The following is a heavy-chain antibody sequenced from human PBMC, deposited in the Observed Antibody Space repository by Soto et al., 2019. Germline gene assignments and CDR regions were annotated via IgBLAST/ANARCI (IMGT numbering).Heavy chain of an antibody. V-gene: IGHV3-9*01. Sequence: DVQLVESGGGLVQPGRSLRLSCAASGFTFDDYAMHWVRQAPGKGLEWVSGISWNSGSIGYADSVKGRFTISRDNAKNXXYLQMNSLRAEDTALYYCAKGRDDSSGYRGGHFDYWGQGTLVTVSS. CDR1: GFTFDDYA. D-gene: IGHD3-22*01. J-gene: IGHJ4*02. CDR2: ISWNSGSI. CDR3: AKGRDDSSGYRGGHFDY.